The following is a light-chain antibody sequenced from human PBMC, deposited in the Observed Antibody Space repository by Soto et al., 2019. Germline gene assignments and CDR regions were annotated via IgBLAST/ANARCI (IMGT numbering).Light chain of an antibody. J-gene: IGKJ4*01. V-gene: IGKV1-33*01. CDR3: QQYDNLLLT. CDR2: DAS. Sequence: DIPMTQSPSSLSASVGDRVTITCQASQDISNYLNWYQQKPGKAPKLLIYDASNLETGVPSRFSGSGSGTDFPFTISSLQPEDIAKYYCQQYDNLLLTFGGGTKVEIK. CDR1: QDISNY.